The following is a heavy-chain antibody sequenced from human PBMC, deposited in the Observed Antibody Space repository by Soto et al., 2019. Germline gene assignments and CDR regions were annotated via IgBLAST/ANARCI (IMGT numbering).Heavy chain of an antibody. CDR2: IRFDGSNE. D-gene: IGHD1-26*01. CDR3: ASDGVGATVFFGYFDY. J-gene: IGHJ4*02. V-gene: IGHV3-33*01. CDR1: GSIFGGYG. Sequence: APLLESGGGVVQPGRSLRLSCAASGSIFGGYGMHWVRQAPGKGLEWVAGIRFDGSNENYADSAKGRFTISRDNSKNMLYLQMNSLSVEDTAVYYCASDGVGATVFFGYFDYWGQGALVTVSS.